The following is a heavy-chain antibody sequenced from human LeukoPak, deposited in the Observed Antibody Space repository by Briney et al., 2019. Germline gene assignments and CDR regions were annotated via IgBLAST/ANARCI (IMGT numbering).Heavy chain of an antibody. D-gene: IGHD5-12*01. CDR3: ARLPAITTYYYYYMDV. J-gene: IGHJ6*03. CDR1: GGSISSSSHY. V-gene: IGHV4-39*01. CDR2: IYYSGSS. Sequence: SETLSLTCAVSGGSISSSSHYWGWIRQAPGKRLECIGTIYYSGSSYYNPSLKSRVTMSVDTSKNQFSLRLSSVTAADTAVYYWARLPAITTYYYYYMDVWGQGTRVTVSS.